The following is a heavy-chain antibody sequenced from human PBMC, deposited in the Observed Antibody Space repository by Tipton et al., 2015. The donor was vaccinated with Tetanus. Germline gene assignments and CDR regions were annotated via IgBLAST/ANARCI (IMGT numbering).Heavy chain of an antibody. CDR1: GGSLSSGTYY. CDR2: IYYSGTT. J-gene: IGHJ5*02. V-gene: IGHV4-39*01. CDR3: ATQTDNWFDP. Sequence: LRLSCTVSGGSLSSGTYYWGWIRQPPGKGLEWIGNIYYSGTTYYNASLESRVTISIDRSKNQFSLKMTSVTAADTAVYYCATQTDNWFDPWGQGTLVTVSS.